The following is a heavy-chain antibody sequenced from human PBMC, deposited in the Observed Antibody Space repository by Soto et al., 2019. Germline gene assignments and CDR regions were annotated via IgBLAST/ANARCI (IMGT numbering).Heavy chain of an antibody. V-gene: IGHV5-51*01. Sequence: GESLKISCKGSGYSFTSYWIGWVRQMPGKGLEWMGIIYPGDSDTRYSPSFQGQVTISADKSISTAYLQWSSLKASDTAMYYCARSYCSSTSCFAGYYYYGMDVWGQGTTVTVSS. CDR2: IYPGDSDT. D-gene: IGHD2-2*01. CDR3: ARSYCSSTSCFAGYYYYGMDV. CDR1: GYSFTSYW. J-gene: IGHJ6*02.